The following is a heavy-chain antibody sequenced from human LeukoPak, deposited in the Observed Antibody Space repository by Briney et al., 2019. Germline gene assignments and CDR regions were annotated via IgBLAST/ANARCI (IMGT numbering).Heavy chain of an antibody. CDR1: GFIFSSYG. CDR3: AKCRWYYYGSGPFDY. V-gene: IGHV3-30*02. J-gene: IGHJ4*02. D-gene: IGHD3-10*01. Sequence: GSLRLSCALSGFIFSSYGMHWVRQAPGKGLEWVAFMRYEGSNKYYAEYVKGRFTISRDNSENTLYLQMNSLRAEDTAVYYCAKCRWYYYGSGPFDYWGQGTLVTVSS. CDR2: MRYEGSNK.